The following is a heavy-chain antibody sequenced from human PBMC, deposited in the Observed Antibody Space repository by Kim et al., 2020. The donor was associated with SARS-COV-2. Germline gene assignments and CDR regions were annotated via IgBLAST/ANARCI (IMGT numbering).Heavy chain of an antibody. J-gene: IGHJ4*02. V-gene: IGHV3-7*01. CDR3: ATTYYYGSGQFDY. Sequence: GGSLILSCAASGFTFSSYWMSWVRQAPGNGLEWVANIKQDGSEKYYVDSVKGRFTISRDNAKNSLYLQMNSLRAEDTAVYYCATTYYYGSGQFDYWGQGTLVTVSS. CDR2: IKQDGSEK. CDR1: GFTFSSYW. D-gene: IGHD3-10*01.